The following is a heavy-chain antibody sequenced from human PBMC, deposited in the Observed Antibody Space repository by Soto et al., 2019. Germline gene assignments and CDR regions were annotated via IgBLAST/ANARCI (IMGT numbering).Heavy chain of an antibody. J-gene: IGHJ4*02. Sequence: PSETLSLTCTVSGGSISSSSYYWGWIRQPPGKGLEWIGSIYHSGTTYYNPSLKTRVTISVHTPKNQFSLKMSSVTAADTAVYYCARGIGYCSSINCYSSRRLRFDSWGQGTLVTVSS. CDR3: ARGIGYCSSINCYSSRRLRFDS. CDR2: IYHSGTT. CDR1: GGSISSSSYY. D-gene: IGHD2-2*01. V-gene: IGHV4-39*07.